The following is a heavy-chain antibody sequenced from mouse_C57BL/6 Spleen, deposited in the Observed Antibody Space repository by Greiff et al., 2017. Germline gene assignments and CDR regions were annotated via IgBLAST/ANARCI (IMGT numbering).Heavy chain of an antibody. Sequence: QVQLQQSGAELLRPGASVTMSCKASGYTFTDYEMHWVKQTPVHGLEWIGAIDPETGGTAYNQKFKGKAILTADKSSSTAYMELRSLTSEDSAVYDCTREGIYDGNYDGFAYWGQGTLVTVSA. CDR3: TREGIYDGNYDGFAY. V-gene: IGHV1-15*01. CDR2: IDPETGGT. D-gene: IGHD2-1*01. CDR1: GYTFTDYE. J-gene: IGHJ3*01.